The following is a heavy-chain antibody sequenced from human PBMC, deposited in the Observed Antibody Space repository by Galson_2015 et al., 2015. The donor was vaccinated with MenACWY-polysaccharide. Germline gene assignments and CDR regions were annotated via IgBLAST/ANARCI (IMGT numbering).Heavy chain of an antibody. CDR2: ISYDGSNK. CDR1: GFTFSSYG. V-gene: IGHV3-30*18. D-gene: IGHD1-26*01. J-gene: IGHJ4*02. Sequence: SLRLSCAASGFTFSSYGMHWVRQAPGKGLEWVAVISYDGSNKYYADSVKGRFTISRDNSKNTLYLQMNSLRAEDTAVYYCAKDEIVGATGFDYWGQGTLFTVSS. CDR3: AKDEIVGATGFDY.